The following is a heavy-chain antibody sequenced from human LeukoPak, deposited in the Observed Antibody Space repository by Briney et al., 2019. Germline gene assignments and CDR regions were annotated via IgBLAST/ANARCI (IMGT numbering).Heavy chain of an antibody. Sequence: GGSLRLSCAASGFTFSSYVMNWVRQAPGKRLEWVSGISGSGGSTYNADSVKGRFTISRDNSNNTFYLQMNSLRAEDTAVYYCARGGPYHQTVGGALDYWGQGNPVTVSS. J-gene: IGHJ4*02. CDR2: ISGSGGST. D-gene: IGHD1-26*01. CDR1: GFTFSSYV. CDR3: ARGGPYHQTVGGALDY. V-gene: IGHV3-23*01.